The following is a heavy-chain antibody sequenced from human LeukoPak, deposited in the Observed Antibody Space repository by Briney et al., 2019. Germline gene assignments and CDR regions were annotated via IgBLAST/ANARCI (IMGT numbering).Heavy chain of an antibody. CDR1: GYTFTSYD. Sequence: ASVKFSCKASGYTFTSYDINGVRQATGQGLEWMGWMNPNSGNTGFAQKCRDRVTLTRNTSISTSYMELSSLRFEDTVVYYGATHSYDNSLAYWGQGTLVTVSS. CDR3: ATHSYDNSLAY. J-gene: IGHJ4*02. CDR2: MNPNSGNT. V-gene: IGHV1-8*01. D-gene: IGHD3-22*01.